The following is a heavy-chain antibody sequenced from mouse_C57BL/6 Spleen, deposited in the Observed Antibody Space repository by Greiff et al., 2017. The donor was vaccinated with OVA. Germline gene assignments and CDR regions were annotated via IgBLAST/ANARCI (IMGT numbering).Heavy chain of an antibody. CDR3: ARSAAQATLDLAY. CDR2: IDPSDSET. J-gene: IGHJ3*01. V-gene: IGHV1-52*01. D-gene: IGHD3-2*02. Sequence: VKLQQPGAELVRPGSSVKLSCKASGYTFTSYWMHWVKQRPIQDLEWIGNIDPSDSETHYNQKFKDKATLTVDKSSSTAYMQLSSLTSEDSAVYYCARSAAQATLDLAYWGQGTLVTVSA. CDR1: GYTFTSYW.